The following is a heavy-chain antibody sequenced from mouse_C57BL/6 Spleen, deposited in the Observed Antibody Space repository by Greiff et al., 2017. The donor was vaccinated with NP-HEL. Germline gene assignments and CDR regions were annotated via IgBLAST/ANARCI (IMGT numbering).Heavy chain of an antibody. Sequence: EVKLQESGPGLVKPSQSLSLTCSVTGYSITSGYYWNWIRQFPGNKLEWMGYISYDGSNNYNPSLKNRISITRDTSKNQFFLKLNSVTTEDTATYDCAREGAPFDYAMDYWGQGTSVTVSS. V-gene: IGHV3-6*01. D-gene: IGHD6-1*01. J-gene: IGHJ4*01. CDR3: AREGAPFDYAMDY. CDR1: GYSITSGYY. CDR2: ISYDGSN.